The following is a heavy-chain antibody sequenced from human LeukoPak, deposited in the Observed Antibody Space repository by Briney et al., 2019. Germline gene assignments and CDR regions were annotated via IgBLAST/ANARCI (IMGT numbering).Heavy chain of an antibody. CDR2: INSRSSTI. V-gene: IGHV3-48*04. D-gene: IGHD1-26*01. CDR3: IRLTIMGATNY. CDR1: GFTFSTHD. Sequence: GGSLRLSCAVSGFTFSTHDVNWVRQAPGKGLEWVSFINSRSSTIYYADSVKGRFTISRDNAKNSLYLQMNSLRAEDTALYYCIRLTIMGATNYWGQGTLVTVSS. J-gene: IGHJ4*02.